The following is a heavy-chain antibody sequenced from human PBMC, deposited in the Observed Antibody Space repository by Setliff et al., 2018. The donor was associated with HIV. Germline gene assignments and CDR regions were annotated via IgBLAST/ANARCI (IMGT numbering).Heavy chain of an antibody. J-gene: IGHJ4*02. CDR2: IRSKAYGGTT. D-gene: IGHD5-18*01. Sequence: PGGSLRLSCTASGFTFGDYAMSWVRQAPGKGLEWVGFIRSKAYGGTTEYAASVKGRFTISRDDSKSIAYLQMNSLRAEDTAVYYCARGARGYSYGWGQGTLVTVSS. V-gene: IGHV3-49*04. CDR3: ARGARGYSYG. CDR1: GFTFGDYA.